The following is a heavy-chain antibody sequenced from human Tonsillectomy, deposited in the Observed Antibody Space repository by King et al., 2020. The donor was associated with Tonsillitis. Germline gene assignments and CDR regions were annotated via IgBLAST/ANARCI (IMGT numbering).Heavy chain of an antibody. J-gene: IGHJ6*02. D-gene: IGHD6-13*01. CDR1: GFTFSTYG. CDR3: AKAAGTPYYYYGMDV. V-gene: IGHV3-30*18. Sequence: HVQLVESGGGVVQPGRSLRLSCAASGFTFSTYGMHWVSQAPGKGLEWGAVISYDGSNKYYADSVKGRFTISRDNSKNTLYLQMNSLRAEDTAVYYCAKAAGTPYYYYGMDVWGQGTTVTVSS. CDR2: ISYDGSNK.